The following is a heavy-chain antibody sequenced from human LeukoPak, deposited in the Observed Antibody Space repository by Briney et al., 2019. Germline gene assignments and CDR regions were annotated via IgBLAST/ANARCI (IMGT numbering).Heavy chain of an antibody. CDR2: INHSGST. V-gene: IGHV4-34*01. CDR1: GGSFSGYY. CDR3: ARGRFDP. J-gene: IGHJ5*02. Sequence: SETLSLTCAVYGGSFSGYYWSWIRQPPGRGLEWIGEINHSGSTNYNPSLKSRVTISVDTSKNQFSLKLSSVTAADTAVYYCARGRFDPWGQGTLVTVSS.